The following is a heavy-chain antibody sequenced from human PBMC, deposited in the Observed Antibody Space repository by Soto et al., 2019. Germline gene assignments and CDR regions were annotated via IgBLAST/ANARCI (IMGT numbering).Heavy chain of an antibody. CDR1: GYTFTSYD. D-gene: IGHD6-13*01. CDR2: MNPNSGNT. J-gene: IGHJ6*02. Sequence: SVKVSCKASGYTFTSYDINWVRQATVQGLEWMGWMNPNSGNTGYAQKFQGRVTMTRNTSISTAYMELSSLRSEDTAVYYCASRGTAAGTQGYYYYGMDVWGQGTTVTVSS. CDR3: ASRGTAAGTQGYYYYGMDV. V-gene: IGHV1-8*01.